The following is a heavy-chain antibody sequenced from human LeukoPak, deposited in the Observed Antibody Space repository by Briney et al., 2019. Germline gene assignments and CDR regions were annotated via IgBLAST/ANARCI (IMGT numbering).Heavy chain of an antibody. Sequence: ASVKVSCKASGGTFSSYAISWVRQAPGQGLEWMGWISAYNGNTNYAQKLQGRVTMTTDTSTSTAYMELRSLRSDDTAVYYCARSVLRRIAVAGREYYFDYWGQGTLVTVSS. V-gene: IGHV1-18*01. J-gene: IGHJ4*02. D-gene: IGHD6-19*01. CDR2: ISAYNGNT. CDR3: ARSVLRRIAVAGREYYFDY. CDR1: GGTFSSYA.